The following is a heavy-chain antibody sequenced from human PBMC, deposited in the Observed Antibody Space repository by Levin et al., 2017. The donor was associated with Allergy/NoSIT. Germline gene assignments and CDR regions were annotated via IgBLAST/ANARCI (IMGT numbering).Heavy chain of an antibody. D-gene: IGHD3-22*01. CDR1: GGSISSSSYY. CDR3: ARLCLTITMIVVVPDAHFDY. CDR2: IYYSGST. J-gene: IGHJ4*02. V-gene: IGHV4-39*01. Sequence: PSETLSLTCTVSGGSISSSSYYWGWIRQPPGKGLEWIGSIYYSGSTYYNPSLKSRVTISVDTSKNQFSLKLSSVTAADTAVYYCARLCLTITMIVVVPDAHFDYWGQGTLVTVSS.